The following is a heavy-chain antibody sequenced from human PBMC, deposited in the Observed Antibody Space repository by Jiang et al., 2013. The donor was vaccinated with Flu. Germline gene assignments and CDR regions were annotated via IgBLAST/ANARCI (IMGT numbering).Heavy chain of an antibody. CDR1: GFTFNTYG. CDR2: VAYEGTVK. D-gene: IGHD1-26*01. Sequence: QLLESGGGVVQPGGSLRLSCAASGFTFNTYGMQWVRQAPGKGLEWVAVVAYEGTVKYYADSVKGRFTISRDNSRDTLYLQMNSLRAEDSAVYYCVKEGGRGSYGAYFDSWGQGTLVTVSS. V-gene: IGHV3-30*18. CDR3: VKEGGRGSYGAYFDS. J-gene: IGHJ4*02.